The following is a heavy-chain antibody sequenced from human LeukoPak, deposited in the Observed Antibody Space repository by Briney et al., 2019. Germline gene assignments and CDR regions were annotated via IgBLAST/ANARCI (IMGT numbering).Heavy chain of an antibody. CDR3: ARARYISSWYFDY. CDR2: IKQDGSEK. V-gene: IGHV3-7*01. J-gene: IGHJ4*02. Sequence: GGSLRLSCAASGFTFSRYWMHWVRQAPGKGLEWVANIKQDGSEKYYVDSVKGRFTISRDNAKNSLYLQMSSLRAEDTAVYYCARARYISSWYFDYWGQGTLVTVSS. D-gene: IGHD6-13*01. CDR1: GFTFSRYW.